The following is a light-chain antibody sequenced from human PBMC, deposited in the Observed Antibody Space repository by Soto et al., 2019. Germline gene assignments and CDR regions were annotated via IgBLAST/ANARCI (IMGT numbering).Light chain of an antibody. J-gene: IGKJ5*01. CDR1: QSISGN. CDR3: QQYNNWPPT. V-gene: IGKV3-15*01. Sequence: EIVMTQSPATLSVSPGERATLSCRASQSISGNLAWYQQKPGQAPRLLIYGASTRATGVPARFSDSGSETEFSLTIRSLQSEDFAVYYCQQYNNWPPTFGQGTRLQI. CDR2: GAS.